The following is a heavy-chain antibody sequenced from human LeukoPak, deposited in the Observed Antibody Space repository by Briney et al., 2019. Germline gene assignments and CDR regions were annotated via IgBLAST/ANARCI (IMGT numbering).Heavy chain of an antibody. CDR1: GFTFSSYA. CDR3: AKVYGSGYDWGGFDY. D-gene: IGHD5-12*01. J-gene: IGHJ4*02. Sequence: GGSLRLSCAASGFTFSSYAMSWVRQAPGKGLEWVSAISGSGGSTYYADSVKGRFTISRDNSKNTLYLQMNSLRAEDTAVYYCAKVYGSGYDWGGFDYWGQGTLVTVSS. V-gene: IGHV3-23*01. CDR2: ISGSGGST.